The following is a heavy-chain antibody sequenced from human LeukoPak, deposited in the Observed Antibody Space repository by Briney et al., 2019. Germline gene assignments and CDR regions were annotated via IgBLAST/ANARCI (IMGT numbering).Heavy chain of an antibody. D-gene: IGHD2-21*01. CDR1: GFTFSGSA. CDR3: TSGLIAGGENFDY. V-gene: IGHV3-73*01. CDR2: IRSKANGYAT. J-gene: IGHJ4*02. Sequence: PGGSLRLSCAASGFTFSGSAMHWVRQASGKGLEWVGRIRSKANGYATAYAESVKGRFTISRDDSENTAYLQMNSLKIEDTAVYYCTSGLIAGGENFDYWGQGTLVTVSS.